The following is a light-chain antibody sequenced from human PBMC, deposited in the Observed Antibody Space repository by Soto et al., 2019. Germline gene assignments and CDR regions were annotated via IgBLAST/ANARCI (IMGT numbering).Light chain of an antibody. CDR3: QTADNSGTFLL. CDR2: KDN. CDR1: PLTSQY. Sequence: SYELTQPPSMSVSPGQTARITCSGDPLTSQYVYWYQQKPGQAPLLVIYKDNERPSGIPERFSGSTSGTTGTLTISGVRAEDEADYYCQTADNSGTFLLFAGGTKLTVL. J-gene: IGLJ3*02. V-gene: IGLV3-25*02.